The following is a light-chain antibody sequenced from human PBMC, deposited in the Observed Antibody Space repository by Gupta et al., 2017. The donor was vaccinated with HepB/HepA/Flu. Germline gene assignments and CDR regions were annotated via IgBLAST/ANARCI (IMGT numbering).Light chain of an antibody. CDR3: RQYDNLPYT. V-gene: IGKV1-33*01. CDR1: QDIRKF. Sequence: DIDLTQSPSSLSASIGDRVSITCQSSQDIRKFLNWFQHTPGRAPQLLLYGVSNLQEGVPSRFSGSGSGTHFTLTIDSLQPEDIGIYYCRQYDNLPYTFGQGTVLEI. J-gene: IGKJ2*01. CDR2: GVS.